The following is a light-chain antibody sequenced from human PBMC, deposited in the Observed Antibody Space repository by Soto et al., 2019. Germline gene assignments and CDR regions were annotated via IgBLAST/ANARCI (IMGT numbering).Light chain of an antibody. J-gene: IGLJ2*01. CDR3: SPYTSSSTVV. V-gene: IGLV2-14*01. Sequence: QSALTQPASVSGSPGQSITISCTGTSSDVGGYNYVSWYQQHPGKAPELMIYDVSNRPSGVSNRFSGSKSGNTASLTISGLQAEDEADYYCSPYTSSSTVVFGGGTKLTVL. CDR2: DVS. CDR1: SSDVGGYNY.